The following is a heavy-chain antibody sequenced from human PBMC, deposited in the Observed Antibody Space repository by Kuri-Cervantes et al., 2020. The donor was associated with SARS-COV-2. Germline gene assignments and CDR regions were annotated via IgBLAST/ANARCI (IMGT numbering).Heavy chain of an antibody. CDR3: ASTTWGYSSGWYNFDY. Sequence: LSLTCAASGFTFSSYSMNWVRQAPGKGLEWVSYISSSSSTIYYADSVKGRFTISRDNAKNSLYLQMNSLRAEDTAVYYCASTTWGYSSGWYNFDYWGHGNLVTVAS. D-gene: IGHD6-19*01. CDR2: ISSSSSTI. V-gene: IGHV3-48*04. J-gene: IGHJ4*01. CDR1: GFTFSSYS.